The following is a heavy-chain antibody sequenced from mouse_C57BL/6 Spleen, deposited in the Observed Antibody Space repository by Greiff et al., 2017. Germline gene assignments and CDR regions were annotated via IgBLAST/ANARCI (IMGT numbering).Heavy chain of an antibody. CDR1: GYAFSSYW. J-gene: IGHJ4*01. CDR3: ARGDYDVRYAVDY. CDR2: IYPGDGDT. D-gene: IGHD2-4*01. V-gene: IGHV1-80*01. Sequence: QVQLQQSGAELVKPGASVKISCKASGYAFSSYWMNWVKQRPGKGLEWIGQIYPGDGDTNYNGKFKGKATLTADKSSSTAYMQLSSLTSEDSAVYFCARGDYDVRYAVDYWGQGTSVTVAS.